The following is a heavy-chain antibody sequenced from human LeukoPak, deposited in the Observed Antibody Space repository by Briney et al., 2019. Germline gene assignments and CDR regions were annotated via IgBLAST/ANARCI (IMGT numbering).Heavy chain of an antibody. CDR3: ARDRVMVRGVNAFDI. CDR1: GYTLIGYY. V-gene: IGHV1-2*02. J-gene: IGHJ3*02. CDR2: INPNSGGT. D-gene: IGHD3-10*01. Sequence: ASVKVSCKASGYTLIGYYMHWVRQAPGQGLEWMGWINPNSGGTNYAQKFQGRVTMTRDTSISTAYMELSGLTSDDTAVYYCARDRVMVRGVNAFDIWGQGTMVTVSS.